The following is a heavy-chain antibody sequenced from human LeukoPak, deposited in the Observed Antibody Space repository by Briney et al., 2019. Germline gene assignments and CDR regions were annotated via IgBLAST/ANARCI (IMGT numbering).Heavy chain of an antibody. V-gene: IGHV3-7*01. CDR3: ARDPAAWDY. Sequence: PGGSLGLSCAGSGFTFSHFWMSWVRQAPGKGLEWVANINTDGSETYYVDSVRGRFTISRDNAKKSLYLQMDSLSEADTAIYYCARDPAAWDYWGQGTLVTVSP. J-gene: IGHJ4*02. CDR2: INTDGSET. CDR1: GFTFSHFW. D-gene: IGHD6-13*01.